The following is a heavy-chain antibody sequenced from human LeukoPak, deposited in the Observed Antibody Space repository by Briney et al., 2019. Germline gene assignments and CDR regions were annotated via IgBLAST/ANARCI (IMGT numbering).Heavy chain of an antibody. D-gene: IGHD6-13*01. CDR1: GYTFTSYG. V-gene: IGHV1-18*01. CDR2: ISAYNGNT. Sequence: ASVKVSCKASGYTFTSYGISWVRQAPGQGLEWTGWISAYNGNTNYAQKLQGRVTMTTDTSTSTAYMELRSLRSDDTAVYYCARDLGYSSSWGFDYWSQGTLVTVSS. J-gene: IGHJ4*02. CDR3: ARDLGYSSSWGFDY.